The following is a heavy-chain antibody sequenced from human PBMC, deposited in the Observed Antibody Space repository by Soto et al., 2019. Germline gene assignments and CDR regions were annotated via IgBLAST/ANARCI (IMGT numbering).Heavy chain of an antibody. CDR1: GYTFTSYD. Sequence: ASVKVSCKASGYTFTSYDINWVRQATGQGLERMGWMNPNSGNTGYAQKFQGRVTMTRNTSISTAYMELSSLRSEDTAVYYCANSRHCTNGVCYNYYYYGMDVWGQGTTVTVSS. D-gene: IGHD2-8*01. CDR2: MNPNSGNT. V-gene: IGHV1-8*01. CDR3: ANSRHCTNGVCYNYYYYGMDV. J-gene: IGHJ6*02.